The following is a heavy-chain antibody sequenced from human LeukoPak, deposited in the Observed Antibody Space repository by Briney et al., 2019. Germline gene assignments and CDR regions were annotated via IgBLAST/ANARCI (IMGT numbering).Heavy chain of an antibody. CDR3: AKIVRDCSSTSCYYYYYGMDV. CDR1: GITLSNYG. CDR2: ISESGGGT. J-gene: IGHJ6*02. V-gene: IGHV3-23*01. D-gene: IGHD2-2*01. Sequence: GGSLRLSCVVSGITLSNYGMSWVRQAPGKGLEWVSGISESGGGTNYADSVKGRFSISRDNSKSTLYLQMNSLRAEDTAVYYCAKIVRDCSSTSCYYYYYGMDVWGQGTTVTVSS.